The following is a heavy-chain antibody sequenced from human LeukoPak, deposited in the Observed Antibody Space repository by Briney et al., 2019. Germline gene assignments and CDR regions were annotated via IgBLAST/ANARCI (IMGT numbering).Heavy chain of an antibody. CDR3: ARRGARTSRPIDY. CDR1: GGSISSYY. Sequence: AGSLSLTCTVSGGSISSYYWSWIRQPAGKGLEWIGPIYTSGSTNYNASLESRVTMSVDTSKNQFSLKLSSVTAADTAVYYCARRGARTSRPIDYWGPGTLVTVSS. D-gene: IGHD1-26*01. J-gene: IGHJ4*02. V-gene: IGHV4-4*07. CDR2: IYTSGST.